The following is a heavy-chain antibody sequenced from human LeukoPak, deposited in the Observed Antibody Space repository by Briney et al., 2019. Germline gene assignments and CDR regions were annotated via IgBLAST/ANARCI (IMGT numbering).Heavy chain of an antibody. CDR2: IYSGGST. CDR1: GLTVSSNY. Sequence: GSLRLSCAASGLTVSSNYMNWVRQAPGKGLEWVSVIYSGGSTYYADSVKGRFTISRDNSKNTLYLQMNSLRPEDTAVYYCAKDSKRWKTYYYASGSYHFDYWGQGTLVTVSS. J-gene: IGHJ4*02. D-gene: IGHD3-10*01. CDR3: AKDSKRWKTYYYASGSYHFDY. V-gene: IGHV3-66*01.